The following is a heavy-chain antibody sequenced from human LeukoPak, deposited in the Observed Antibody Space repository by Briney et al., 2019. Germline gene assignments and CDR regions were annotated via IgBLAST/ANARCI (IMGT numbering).Heavy chain of an antibody. Sequence: GGSLRLSCAASGFTFSSYAMSWVRQAPGKGLEWVSAISGSGGSTYYADSVKGRFTISRDNSKNTLYLQMNSLRAEDTAVYYCAKVKRYCTNGVCPHYFDYWGQGTLVTVSS. J-gene: IGHJ4*02. CDR1: GFTFSSYA. V-gene: IGHV3-23*01. CDR3: AKVKRYCTNGVCPHYFDY. CDR2: ISGSGGST. D-gene: IGHD2-8*01.